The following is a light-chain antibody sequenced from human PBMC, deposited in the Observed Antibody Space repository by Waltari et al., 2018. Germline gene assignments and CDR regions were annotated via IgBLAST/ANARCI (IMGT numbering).Light chain of an antibody. CDR2: GAS. CDR1: QSVSNNF. J-gene: IGKJ4*01. CDR3: QQYDSIVLT. V-gene: IGKV3-20*01. Sequence: EIVLTQSPGTLSLSPGERATLSCRASQSVSNNFLNWYQQKPGQAPRLLIYGASSRATGIPDMFSSSGSGTDFTLTISRLEPEDFAVYYCQQYDSIVLTFGGGTKVEI.